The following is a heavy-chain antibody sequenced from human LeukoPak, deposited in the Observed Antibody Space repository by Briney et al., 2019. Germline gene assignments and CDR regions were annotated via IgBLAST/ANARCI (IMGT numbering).Heavy chain of an antibody. J-gene: IGHJ6*02. CDR1: GYTFTSYG. Sequence: ASVKVSCKASGYTFTSYGISWVRQAPGQGLEWMGWINPNSGGTNYAQKFQGRVTMTRDTSISTAYMELSRLRSDDTAVYYCARVFSGYSYGYGDSYYYYGMDVWGQGTTVTVSS. D-gene: IGHD5-18*01. CDR3: ARVFSGYSYGYGDSYYYYGMDV. CDR2: INPNSGGT. V-gene: IGHV1-2*02.